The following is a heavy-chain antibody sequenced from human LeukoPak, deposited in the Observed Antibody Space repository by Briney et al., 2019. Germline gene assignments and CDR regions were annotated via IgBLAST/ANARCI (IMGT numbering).Heavy chain of an antibody. V-gene: IGHV4-34*01. D-gene: IGHD3-3*01. CDR3: ARAPSGYYAY. CDR2: INHSGST. Sequence: PSETLSLTCAVYGGSFSGYYWSWIRQPPGKGLEWIGEINHSGSTNYNPSLKSRVTISVDTSKNQSSLKLSSVTAADTAVYYCARAPSGYYAYWGQGTLVTVSS. J-gene: IGHJ4*02. CDR1: GGSFSGYY.